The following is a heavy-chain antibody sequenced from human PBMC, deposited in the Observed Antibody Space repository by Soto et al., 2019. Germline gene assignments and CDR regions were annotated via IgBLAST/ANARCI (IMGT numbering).Heavy chain of an antibody. D-gene: IGHD3-16*02. J-gene: IGHJ4*02. V-gene: IGHV3-23*01. CDR1: GFTFSSYA. Sequence: LAGGSLRLSCAASGFTFSSYAMSWVRQAPGKGLEWVSAISGSGSTFYADSVKGRFTISRDNSKNTLYLQMSSLRAEDTAVYYCAKEKDYDYVWGSYRYTSDYWGQGTLVTVSS. CDR3: AKEKDYDYVWGSYRYTSDY. CDR2: ISGSGST.